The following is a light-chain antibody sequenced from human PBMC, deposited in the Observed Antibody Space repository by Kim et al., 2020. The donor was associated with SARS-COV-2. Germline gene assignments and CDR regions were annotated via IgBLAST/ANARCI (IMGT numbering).Light chain of an antibody. CDR1: RGSIASNY. CDR2: EDN. CDR3: QSYDSSNQGMV. V-gene: IGLV6-57*03. J-gene: IGLJ2*01. Sequence: VTISCTRSRGSIASNYVQWYQQRPGSAPTTVIYEDNQRPSGVPDRFSGSIDSSSNSASLTISGLKTEDEADYYCQSYDSSNQGMVFGGGTQLTVL.